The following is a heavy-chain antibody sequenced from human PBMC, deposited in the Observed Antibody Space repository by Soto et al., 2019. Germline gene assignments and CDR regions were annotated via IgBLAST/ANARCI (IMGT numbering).Heavy chain of an antibody. CDR2: ISHDGSNK. CDR1: GFTFSSYG. D-gene: IGHD5-18*01. J-gene: IGHJ4*02. V-gene: IGHV3-30*18. Sequence: QVQLVESGGGVVQPGRSLRLSCAASGFTFSSYGMHWVRQAPGKGLEWVAVISHDGSNKYYADSVKGRFTISRDNSKNTLYLQMNSLRAEDTAVYYCAKDVGTVMVDYWGQGTLVTVSS. CDR3: AKDVGTVMVDY.